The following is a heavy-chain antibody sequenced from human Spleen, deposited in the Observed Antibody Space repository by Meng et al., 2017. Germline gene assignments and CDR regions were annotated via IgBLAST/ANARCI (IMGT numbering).Heavy chain of an antibody. CDR2: ISAYNGNT. J-gene: IGHJ4*02. V-gene: IGHV1-18*04. Sequence: ASVTVSCQPSGYNFPDYYILWVRRAPGHGLEWMGWISAYNGNTNYAQKLQGRVTMTTDTSTSTAYMELRSLRSDDTALYYCARDLGYYDSSGYYYGLFYWGQGTLVTVSS. D-gene: IGHD3-22*01. CDR3: ARDLGYYDSSGYYYGLFY. CDR1: GYNFPDYY.